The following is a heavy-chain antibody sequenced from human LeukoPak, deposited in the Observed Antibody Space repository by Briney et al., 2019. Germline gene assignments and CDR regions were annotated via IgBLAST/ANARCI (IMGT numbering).Heavy chain of an antibody. J-gene: IGHJ4*02. CDR2: ISGSGGST. Sequence: GGSLRLSCAASGYTFSSYWMSWVRQAPGKGLEWVSAISGSGGSTYYADSVKGRFTISRDNSKNTLYLQMNSLRAEDTAVYYCAKKSGGVWMPSGFDYWGQGTLVTVSS. CDR1: GYTFSSYW. V-gene: IGHV3-23*01. D-gene: IGHD3-16*01. CDR3: AKKSGGVWMPSGFDY.